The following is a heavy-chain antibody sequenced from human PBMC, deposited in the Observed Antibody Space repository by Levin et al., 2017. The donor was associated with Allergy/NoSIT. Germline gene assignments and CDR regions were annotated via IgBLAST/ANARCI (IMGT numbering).Heavy chain of an antibody. V-gene: IGHV4-34*01. CDR3: ARGPRPRSYCDY. J-gene: IGHJ4*02. CDR2: INHSGST. Sequence: SETLSLTCAVYGGSFSGYYWSWIRQPPGKGLEWIGEINHSGSTNYNPSLKSRVTISVDTSKNQFSLKLSSVTAADTAVYYCARGPRPRSYCDYWGQGTLVTVSS. D-gene: IGHD3-10*01. CDR1: GGSFSGYY.